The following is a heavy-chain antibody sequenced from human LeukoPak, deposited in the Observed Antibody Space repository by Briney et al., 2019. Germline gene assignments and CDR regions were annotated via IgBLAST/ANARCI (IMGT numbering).Heavy chain of an antibody. D-gene: IGHD2-2*01. CDR2: IKQDGSEK. CDR1: GFTVSSNY. V-gene: IGHV3-7*01. J-gene: IGHJ6*02. Sequence: GGSLRLSCAASGFTVSSNYMSWVRQAPGKGLEWVANIKQDGSEKYYVDSVKGRFTISRDNAKNSLYLQMNSLRAEDTAVYYCARSYVVLVPAGQNYYYPMDVWGQGTTVTVSS. CDR3: ARSYVVLVPAGQNYYYPMDV.